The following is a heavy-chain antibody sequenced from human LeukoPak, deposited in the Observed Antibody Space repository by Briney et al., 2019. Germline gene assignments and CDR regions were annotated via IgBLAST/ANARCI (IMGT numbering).Heavy chain of an antibody. J-gene: IGHJ4*02. CDR2: IIPIFGTA. CDR3: ARDSKYYYDSRGYSFDY. CDR1: GGTFSSYA. V-gene: IGHV1-69*06. D-gene: IGHD3-22*01. Sequence: SSVKVSCKASGGTFSSYAISRVRQAPGQGLEWMGRIIPIFGTANYAQKFQGRVTITADKSTSTAYMELSSRRSEDTAVYYCARDSKYYYDSRGYSFDYWGQGTLVTVSS.